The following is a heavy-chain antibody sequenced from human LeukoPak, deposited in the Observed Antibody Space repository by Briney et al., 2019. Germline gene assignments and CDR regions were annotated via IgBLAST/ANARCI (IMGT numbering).Heavy chain of an antibody. V-gene: IGHV4-39*01. D-gene: IGHD3-10*01. CDR3: ARPAYLGELGQAYFDY. Sequence: PSETLSLTCTVSGGSISSSSYYWGWIRQPPGKGLEWIGSIYYSGSTYYNPSLKSRVTISVDTSKNQFSLKLSSVTAADTAVYYCARPAYLGELGQAYFDYWGQGTLVTVSS. CDR1: GGSISSSSYY. J-gene: IGHJ4*02. CDR2: IYYSGST.